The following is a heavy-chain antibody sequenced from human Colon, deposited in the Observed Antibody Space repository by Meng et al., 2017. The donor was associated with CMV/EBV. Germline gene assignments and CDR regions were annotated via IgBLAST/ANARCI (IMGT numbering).Heavy chain of an antibody. CDR3: ARDGRDAYNRIRTFDV. J-gene: IGHJ3*01. CDR1: GGTFDRNS. D-gene: IGHD5-24*01. V-gene: IGHV1-69*08. CDR2: IIPILNAT. Sequence: GGTFDRNSVTWLRQAPGQGLEWMGRIIPILNATNSAQKFQGRVIITADEFTTTVYMDLSSLRSEDTAVYYCARDGRDAYNRIRTFDVWGQGTMVT.